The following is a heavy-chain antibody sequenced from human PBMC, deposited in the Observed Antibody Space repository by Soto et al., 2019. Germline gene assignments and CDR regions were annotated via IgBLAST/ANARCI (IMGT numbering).Heavy chain of an antibody. Sequence: QVQLVESGGGVVQPGRSLRLSCSASGFTFSSYGIHWVRQAPGKGLEWVAVISYDGSNKYYADSVEGRFTISSDNSKNTLYLQMNSLRAEDTAVYYCAIQSGRDDYYGMDVWGQGTTVTVSS. D-gene: IGHD2-15*01. CDR3: AIQSGRDDYYGMDV. V-gene: IGHV3-30*03. CDR2: ISYDGSNK. J-gene: IGHJ6*02. CDR1: GFTFSSYG.